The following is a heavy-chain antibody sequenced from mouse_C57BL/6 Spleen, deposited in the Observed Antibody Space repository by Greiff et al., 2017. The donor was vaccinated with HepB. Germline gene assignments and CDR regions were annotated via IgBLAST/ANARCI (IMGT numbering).Heavy chain of an antibody. Sequence: EVKLVESGGDLVKPGGSLKLSCAASGFTFSSYGMSWVRQTPDKRLEWVATISSGGSYNYYPDSVKGRFTISRDNAKNTLYLQMSSLKSEDTAMYYCARHKMDYWGQGTSVTVSS. CDR2: ISSGGSYN. CDR3: ARHKMDY. J-gene: IGHJ4*01. V-gene: IGHV5-6*02. CDR1: GFTFSSYG.